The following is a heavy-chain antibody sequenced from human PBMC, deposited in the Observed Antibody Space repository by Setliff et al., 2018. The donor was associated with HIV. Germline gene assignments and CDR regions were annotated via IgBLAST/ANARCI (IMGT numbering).Heavy chain of an antibody. CDR1: GGTFSSYA. CDR2: IIPIFNTA. Sequence: SVKVSCKASGGTFSSYAISWVRQAPGQGLEWMGGIIPIFNTANYAQKFQGRVTITADGSTSTAYMELSSLRSEDTAVYYCARTVNDYGDYYFDYWGQGTLVTVSS. J-gene: IGHJ4*02. CDR3: ARTVNDYGDYYFDY. V-gene: IGHV1-69*13. D-gene: IGHD4-17*01.